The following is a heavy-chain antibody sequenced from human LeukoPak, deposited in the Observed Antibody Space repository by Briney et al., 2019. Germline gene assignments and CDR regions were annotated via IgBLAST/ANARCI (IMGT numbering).Heavy chain of an antibody. CDR1: GYTFTSYG. CDR2: ISAYNGNT. V-gene: IGHV1-18*01. D-gene: IGHD1-26*01. CDR3: ARDQTSGSYYPSLGY. Sequence: ASVKVSCKASGYTFTSYGISWVRQAPGQGLEWVGWISAYNGNTNYAQKLQGRVTMTTDTSTSTAYMELRSLRSDDTAVYYCARDQTSGSYYPSLGYWGQGTLATVSS. J-gene: IGHJ4*02.